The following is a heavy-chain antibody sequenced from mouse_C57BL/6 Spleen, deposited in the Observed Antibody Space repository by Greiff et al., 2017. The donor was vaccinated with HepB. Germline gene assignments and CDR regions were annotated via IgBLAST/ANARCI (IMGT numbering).Heavy chain of an antibody. V-gene: IGHV1-18*01. CDR2: INPNNGGT. D-gene: IGHD4-1*01. CDR3: ARPNSYAMDY. CDR1: GYTFTDYN. J-gene: IGHJ4*01. Sequence: EVQLQQSGPELVKPGASVKIPCKASGYTFTDYNMDWVKQSHGKSLERIGDINPNNGGTIYNQKFKGKATLTVDKSSSPAYMDLRSLTSEDTAVYYGARPNSYAMDYWVQGTSVTVS.